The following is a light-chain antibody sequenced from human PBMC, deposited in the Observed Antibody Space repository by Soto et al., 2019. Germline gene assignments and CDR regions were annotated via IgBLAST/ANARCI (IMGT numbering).Light chain of an antibody. Sequence: DIPMTQSPSTLSAYVGDRVTITCRASQSISEWLAWYQQKPGKPPNILIYAASTLASGVPSRFSGSGSGTEFTLTISSLQPEDLATYYCQQYDTYYSFCQGTKVEIK. CDR3: QQYDTYYS. V-gene: IGKV1-5*03. CDR1: QSISEW. CDR2: AAS. J-gene: IGKJ2*03.